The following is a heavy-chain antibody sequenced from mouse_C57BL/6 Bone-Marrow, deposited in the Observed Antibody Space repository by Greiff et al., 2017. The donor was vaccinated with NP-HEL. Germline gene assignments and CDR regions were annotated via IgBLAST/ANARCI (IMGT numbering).Heavy chain of an antibody. D-gene: IGHD2-2*01. CDR2: IDPEDGDT. Sequence: VQLQQSGAELVRPGASVKLSCTASGFNIKDYYMHWVKQRPEQGLEWIGRIDPEDGDTDYAPKFQGKATMTADTSSNTAYLQLSSLTSEDTAVYYCTTGGYGYDVGPWFAYWGQGTLVTVSA. V-gene: IGHV14-1*01. CDR1: GFNIKDYY. J-gene: IGHJ3*01. CDR3: TTGGYGYDVGPWFAY.